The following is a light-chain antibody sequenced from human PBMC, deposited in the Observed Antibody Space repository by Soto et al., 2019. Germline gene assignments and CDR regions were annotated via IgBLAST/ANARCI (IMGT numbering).Light chain of an antibody. CDR1: QSVSSY. CDR2: DAS. V-gene: IGKV3-11*01. CDR3: QQRSNWLT. J-gene: IGKJ4*01. Sequence: EIVLTQSPATLSLSPGERATLSCSASQSVSSYLAWYQQKPGQAPRLLIYDASSRATGIPDRFSGSGSGTDFTLTISSLEPEDFAGYYCQQRSNWLTFGGGTKVEIK.